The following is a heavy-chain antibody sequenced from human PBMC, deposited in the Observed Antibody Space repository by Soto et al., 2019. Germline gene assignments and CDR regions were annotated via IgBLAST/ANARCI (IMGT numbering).Heavy chain of an antibody. V-gene: IGHV4-34*01. CDR3: AQGKPSGYRFGPRNLLYYGLDV. Sequence: SETLCLTCAFFIASLGDHYWSWIRQSPDKGLELTGEVHPSGSTDYNPSLKSRLTLSLDTSKNQFSLKVASVTAADTAVYFCAQGKPSGYRFGPRNLLYYGLDVWGQGTTVTVS. J-gene: IGHJ6*02. D-gene: IGHD5-18*01. CDR2: VHPSGST. CDR1: IASLGDHY.